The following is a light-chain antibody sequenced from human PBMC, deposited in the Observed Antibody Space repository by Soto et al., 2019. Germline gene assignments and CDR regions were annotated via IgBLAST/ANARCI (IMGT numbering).Light chain of an antibody. Sequence: DVQMTQSPSSLSAFLGDRVTITCRASQGIAPYLAWFQQKPGKVPKLLIYATSTLQSGVPSRFSGSGSGTDFTLTINSLQPEDVGTYYCQQYNSAPLTFGGGTKVEIK. CDR1: QGIAPY. V-gene: IGKV1-27*01. CDR2: ATS. J-gene: IGKJ4*01. CDR3: QQYNSAPLT.